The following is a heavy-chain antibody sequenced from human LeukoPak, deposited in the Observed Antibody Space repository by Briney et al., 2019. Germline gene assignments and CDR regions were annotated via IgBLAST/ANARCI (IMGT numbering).Heavy chain of an antibody. CDR1: GFTFSSYA. Sequence: PGGSLRLSCAASGFTFSSYAIHWVRQAPGKGLEWVAVISYDGSNKYYEDSVKGRFTISRDNSKNTLYLQMNSLRAEDMAVYYCAREEWYYFDYWGQGTLVTVSS. V-gene: IGHV3-30-3*01. CDR3: AREEWYYFDY. CDR2: ISYDGSNK. D-gene: IGHD3-3*01. J-gene: IGHJ4*02.